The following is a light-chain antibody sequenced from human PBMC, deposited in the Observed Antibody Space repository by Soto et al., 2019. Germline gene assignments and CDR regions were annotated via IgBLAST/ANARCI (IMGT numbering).Light chain of an antibody. Sequence: QSALTAPSCVSGSPGQSITISFHGTSMDVGCYNFVSWYQQHPGKAPKLMIYDVRNRPSGVSNRFSGYKSVNTASLTISGLQAEDEADYYCSSYTSISTYVFGTGTKVTVL. CDR3: SSYTSISTYV. CDR1: SMDVGCYNF. V-gene: IGLV2-14*01. J-gene: IGLJ1*01. CDR2: DVR.